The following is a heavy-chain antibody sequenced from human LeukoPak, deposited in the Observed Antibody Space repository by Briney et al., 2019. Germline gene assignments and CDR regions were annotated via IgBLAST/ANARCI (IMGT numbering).Heavy chain of an antibody. D-gene: IGHD3-22*01. CDR1: GFTFSSYA. V-gene: IGHV3-23*01. Sequence: GGSLRLSCAASGFTFSSYAMSWVRQAPGKGLEWVSAISGSGGSTYYADSVKGRFTTSRDNSKNTLYLQMNSLRAEDTAVYYCATRPTDYYDSSGPVWGQGTMVTVSS. J-gene: IGHJ3*01. CDR2: ISGSGGST. CDR3: ATRPTDYYDSSGPV.